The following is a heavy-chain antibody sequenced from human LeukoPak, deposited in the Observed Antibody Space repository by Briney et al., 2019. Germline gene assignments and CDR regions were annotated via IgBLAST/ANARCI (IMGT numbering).Heavy chain of an antibody. Sequence: GGSLRLSCAASGFTFSDYYMSWVRQAPGKGLEWDSAISGSGGSTYYADSVKGRFTISRDNSKNTLYLQMNSLRAEDTAVYYCAKQIGVVWSGYSSWGQGTLVTVSS. CDR2: ISGSGGST. J-gene: IGHJ5*02. CDR1: GFTFSDYY. D-gene: IGHD3-3*01. V-gene: IGHV3-23*01. CDR3: AKQIGVVWSGYSS.